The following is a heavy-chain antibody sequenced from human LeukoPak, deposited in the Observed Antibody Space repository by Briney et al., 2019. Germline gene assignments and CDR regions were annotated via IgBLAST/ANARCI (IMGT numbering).Heavy chain of an antibody. D-gene: IGHD4-17*01. J-gene: IGHJ2*01. V-gene: IGHV4-39*01. CDR1: GGALSSTSHY. CDR3: ARNTTVTDWYYFI. CDR2: LYHSVST. Sequence: LETLSLTRTVSGGALSSTSHYWGWIRQSPGKGLEWIGSLYHSVSTVYNPSLKSRVAISVDTSRNQFSLKLSSVTASDTAVYFCARNTTVTDWYYFICGGGNLGSVSS.